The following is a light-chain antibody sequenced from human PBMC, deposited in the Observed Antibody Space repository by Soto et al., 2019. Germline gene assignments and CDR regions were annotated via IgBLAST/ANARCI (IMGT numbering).Light chain of an antibody. Sequence: QSVLTQPPSVSAAPGQMVTISCSGSSSNIGNNYVSWYQQLPGTAPKLLIYENNKRPSGIPDRFSGSTSGTSATLGITGLQTGDEADYYCGTWDSSLSPGGVFGGGTQLTVL. CDR2: ENN. CDR3: GTWDSSLSPGGV. J-gene: IGLJ3*02. V-gene: IGLV1-51*02. CDR1: SSNIGNNY.